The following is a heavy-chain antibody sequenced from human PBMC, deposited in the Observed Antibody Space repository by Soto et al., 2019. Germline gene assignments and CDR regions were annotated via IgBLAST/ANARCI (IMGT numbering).Heavy chain of an antibody. Sequence: AAVKVACKASGYTFTCYGISWVRQAPGQGLEWMGWISAYNGNTNYAQKCQGRVTMTTDTSTSTAYRELRSLRSDDTAVYYSARAPPYLYSSGWFRIGYYFDYWRQGTLVTVS. J-gene: IGHJ4*02. CDR3: ARAPPYLYSSGWFRIGYYFDY. V-gene: IGHV1-18*01. CDR2: ISAYNGNT. CDR1: GYTFTCYG. D-gene: IGHD6-19*01.